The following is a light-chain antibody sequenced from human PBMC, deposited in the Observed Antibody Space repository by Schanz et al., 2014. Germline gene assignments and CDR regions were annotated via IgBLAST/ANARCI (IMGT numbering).Light chain of an antibody. CDR2: DVS. CDR3: CSYAGSYSYV. CDR1: TTDIGGYNY. J-gene: IGLJ1*01. Sequence: QSALTQPASVSGSPGQSITISCSGTTTDIGGYNYVSWYQQHPDKAPKLMIYDVSNRPSGVSNRFSGSKSGNTASLTISGLQDEDEADYYCCSYAGSYSYVFGTGTKLTVL. V-gene: IGLV2-14*03.